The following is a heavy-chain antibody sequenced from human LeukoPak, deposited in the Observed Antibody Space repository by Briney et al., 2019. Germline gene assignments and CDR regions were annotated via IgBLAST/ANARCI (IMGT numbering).Heavy chain of an antibody. Sequence: PSETLSLTCTVSAAPITSYYWSWVRQPPGKGLEWIGYIYYSGSTNYNASLKSRVAISVDTSKNQVSLRLSSLTAADTAVYYCARGGSIVGATPHDAFDIWGQGTVVTVS. CDR3: ARGGSIVGATPHDAFDI. CDR1: AAPITSYY. J-gene: IGHJ3*02. V-gene: IGHV4-59*01. D-gene: IGHD1-26*01. CDR2: IYYSGST.